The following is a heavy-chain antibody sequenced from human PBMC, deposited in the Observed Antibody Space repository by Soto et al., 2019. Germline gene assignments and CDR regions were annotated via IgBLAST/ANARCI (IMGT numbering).Heavy chain of an antibody. D-gene: IGHD3-22*01. CDR2: TYYRSKWYN. CDR3: AREFPYYDSSGYYSYFDY. V-gene: IGHV6-1*01. CDR1: GDSVSGNSAA. J-gene: IGHJ4*02. Sequence: SQTLSLTCAISGDSVSGNSAAWNWIRQSPSRGLEWLGRTYYRSKWYNDYAVSVKSRITVTPDTSKNQFSLHLNSVTPEDTAVYYCAREFPYYDSSGYYSYFDYWGQGTLVTVSS.